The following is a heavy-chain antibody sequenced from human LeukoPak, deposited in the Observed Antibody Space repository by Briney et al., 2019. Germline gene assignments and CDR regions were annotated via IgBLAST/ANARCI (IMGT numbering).Heavy chain of an antibody. CDR2: ISPDGGNT. V-gene: IGHV3-64*04. CDR3: ASHRLWFGGY. D-gene: IGHD3-10*01. CDR1: GFTFSSYA. Sequence: GGSLRLSCSASGFTFSSYAMHWVRQAPGKGLEYVSAISPDGGNTYYADSVKGRFSISRDNSKNTLYLQMNSLRAEDTAVYYCASHRLWFGGYWGQGTLVTVSS. J-gene: IGHJ4*02.